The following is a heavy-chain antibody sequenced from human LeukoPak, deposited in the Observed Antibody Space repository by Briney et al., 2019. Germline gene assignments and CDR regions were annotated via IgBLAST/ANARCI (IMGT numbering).Heavy chain of an antibody. CDR2: ISGSGGST. D-gene: IGHD5-18*01. J-gene: IGHJ4*02. V-gene: IGHV3-23*01. Sequence: SGGSLRLSCAASGFTFSSYAMSWVRQAPGKGREWVSAISGSGGSTYYADSVKGRFTISRDNSKNTLYLQMNSLRAEGTAVYYCAITPGYSYGLYYFDYWGQGTLVTVSS. CDR1: GFTFSSYA. CDR3: AITPGYSYGLYYFDY.